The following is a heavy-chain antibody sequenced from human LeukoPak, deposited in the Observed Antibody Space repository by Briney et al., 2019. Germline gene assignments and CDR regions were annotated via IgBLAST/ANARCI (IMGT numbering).Heavy chain of an antibody. CDR2: VSGSGGST. CDR1: GFTFSNNA. CDR3: AKDLYVDVRWGSAFDI. J-gene: IGHJ3*02. Sequence: GALRLSCAASGFTFSNNAMSWVRQAPGKGLEWVSTVSGSGGSTYYADSVKGRFTISRDNFKNTLYLQMNSLRAEDAAVYYCAKDLYVDVRWGSAFDIWGQGTVVTVSS. D-gene: IGHD4-23*01. V-gene: IGHV3-23*01.